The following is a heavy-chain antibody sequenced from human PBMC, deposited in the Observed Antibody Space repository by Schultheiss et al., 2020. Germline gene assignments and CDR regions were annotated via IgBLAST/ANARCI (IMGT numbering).Heavy chain of an antibody. CDR2: INPNSGGT. V-gene: IGHV1-2*06. D-gene: IGHD6-13*01. Sequence: ASVKVSCKASGYTFTSYAMHWVRQAPGQGLEWMGRINPNSGGTNYAQKFQGRVTMTRDTSISTAYMELSSLRSEDTAVYYCARSSSSWYPGAFDIWGQGTMVTVSS. CDR1: GYTFTSYA. CDR3: ARSSSSWYPGAFDI. J-gene: IGHJ3*02.